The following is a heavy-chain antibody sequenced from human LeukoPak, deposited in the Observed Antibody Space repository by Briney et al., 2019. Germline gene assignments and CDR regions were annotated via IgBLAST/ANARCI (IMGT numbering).Heavy chain of an antibody. D-gene: IGHD6-19*01. CDR2: MSPNSGNT. Sequence: ASVKVSCKASGYTFTSYDINWVRQATGQGLEWMGWMSPNSGNTGYAQKFQGRVTMTRNTSISTAYMELSSLRSEDTAVYYCARGDGGWYYFDYWGQGTLVTVSS. J-gene: IGHJ4*02. CDR1: GYTFTSYD. V-gene: IGHV1-8*01. CDR3: ARGDGGWYYFDY.